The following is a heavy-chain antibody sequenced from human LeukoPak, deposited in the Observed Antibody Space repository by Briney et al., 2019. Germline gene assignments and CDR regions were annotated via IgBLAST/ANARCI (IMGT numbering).Heavy chain of an antibody. J-gene: IGHJ4*02. CDR1: GDSVSSGSDY. V-gene: IGHV4-61*01. D-gene: IGHD3-22*01. CDR2: IYYSGST. CDR3: AREILGYYDNYFDY. Sequence: KPSETLSLTCTVSGDSVSSGSDYWSWIRQPPGKGLERIGYIYYSGSTNYNPSLKSRVTISVDTSKNQFSLKLSSVTAADTAVYYCAREILGYYDNYFDYWGQGTLVTVSS.